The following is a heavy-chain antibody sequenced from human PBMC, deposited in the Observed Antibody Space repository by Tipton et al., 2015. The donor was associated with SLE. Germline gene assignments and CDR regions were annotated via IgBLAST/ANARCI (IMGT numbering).Heavy chain of an antibody. CDR1: DGSIRSTNYY. CDR2: IYYSGST. V-gene: IGHV4-39*07. D-gene: IGHD3-10*01. J-gene: IGHJ4*02. CDR3: ASGLRWSGVDQGVIPPFDY. Sequence: TLSLTCTVSDGSIRSTNYYWGWICQPPGKGLEWIGTIYYSGSTYYNPSLKSRVTISVDTSKNQFSLKLSSVTAADTAVYYCASGLRWSGVDQGVIPPFDYWGQGTLVTVSS.